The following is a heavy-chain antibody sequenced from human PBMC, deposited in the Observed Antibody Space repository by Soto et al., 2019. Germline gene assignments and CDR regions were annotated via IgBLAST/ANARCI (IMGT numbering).Heavy chain of an antibody. CDR2: INPNSGDT. V-gene: IGHV1-2*02. CDR1: GYTFTGYY. CDR3: ARGSGMDV. J-gene: IGHJ6*02. Sequence: ASVKVSCRASGYTFTGYYMDWVRQAPGQGLEWMGWINPNSGDTNYAQKFQGRVTMTRDTSISTVYMELSRLRSDDTAVYYCARGSGMDVWGQGTTVTVSS.